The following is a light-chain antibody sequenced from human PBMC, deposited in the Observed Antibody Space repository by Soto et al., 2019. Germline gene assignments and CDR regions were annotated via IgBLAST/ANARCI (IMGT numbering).Light chain of an antibody. CDR2: DAS. J-gene: IGKJ5*01. CDR1: QNVANY. V-gene: IGKV3-11*01. Sequence: EIVLTQSPATLSLSPGERATLSCRASQNVANYLDWYQQKPGQAPRLLIYDASNRATGIPARFSGSGSGTDFTLTISSLEPEDFAVYYCQQYHIWPSITFGQGTRLEIK. CDR3: QQYHIWPSIT.